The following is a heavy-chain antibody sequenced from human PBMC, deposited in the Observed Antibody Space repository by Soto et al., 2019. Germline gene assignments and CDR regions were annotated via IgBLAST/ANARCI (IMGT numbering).Heavy chain of an antibody. CDR2: INAYNGNT. J-gene: IGHJ6*02. CDR1: GYTFTSYG. Sequence: QVQLVQYGAEVKKPGASVKVSCKASGYTFTSYGITWVRQNPGQGLEWMGGINAYNGNTNYAQKLQVRVTMTTDTSRRTAYMELRSLRSYDTAVYYCARASSYCGGDCYYYYGMDVWGQGTTVTVSS. D-gene: IGHD2-21*02. CDR3: ARASSYCGGDCYYYYGMDV. V-gene: IGHV1-18*01.